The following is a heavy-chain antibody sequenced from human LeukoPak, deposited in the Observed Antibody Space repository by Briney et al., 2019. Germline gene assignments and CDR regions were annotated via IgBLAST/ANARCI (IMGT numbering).Heavy chain of an antibody. V-gene: IGHV4-30-2*01. D-gene: IGHD6-13*01. CDR2: IYHSGST. J-gene: IGHJ5*02. CDR1: GGSISSGGYY. CDR3: ARYSSSWSHLIP. Sequence: SQTLSLTCTVSGGSISSGGYYWSWIRQPPGKGLEWIGYIYHSGSTYYNPSLKSRVTISVDRSKNQFSLKLSSVTAADTAVYYCARYSSSWSHLIPWGQGTLVTVSS.